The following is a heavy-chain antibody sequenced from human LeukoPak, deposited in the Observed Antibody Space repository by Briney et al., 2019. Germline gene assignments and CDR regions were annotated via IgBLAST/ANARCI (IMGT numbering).Heavy chain of an antibody. V-gene: IGHV1-2*02. Sequence: PGASVKVSCKASGYTFTGYYMHWVRQAPGQGLDWMGWINPNSGGTNYAQKFQGRVTITRDTSISTAYMELSRLRSDDTAVYYCARRGYCSSTSCYNEDNFDYWGQGTLVTVSS. J-gene: IGHJ4*02. CDR3: ARRGYCSSTSCYNEDNFDY. D-gene: IGHD2-2*01. CDR1: GYTFTGYY. CDR2: INPNSGGT.